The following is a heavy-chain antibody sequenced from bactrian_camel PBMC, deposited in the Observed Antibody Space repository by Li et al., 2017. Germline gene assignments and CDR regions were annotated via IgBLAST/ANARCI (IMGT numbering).Heavy chain of an antibody. V-gene: IGHV3-2*01. D-gene: IGHD5*01. CDR3: ATVRMGWVSGTYEYAY. CDR2: IYGDGSNT. J-gene: IGHJ4*01. CDR1: GFTFSNYG. Sequence: HVQLVESGGGLVRPGESLILSCAASGFTFSNYGMSWVRQAPGKGLEWVSSIYGDGSNTYYADSVKGRFTISRDNAKNTVYLLMNSLKPEDTAVYYCATVRMGWVSGTYEYAYWGQGTQVTVS.